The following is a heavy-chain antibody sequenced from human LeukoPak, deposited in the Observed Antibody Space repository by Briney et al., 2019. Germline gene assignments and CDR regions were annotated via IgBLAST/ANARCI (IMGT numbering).Heavy chain of an antibody. CDR2: IYTSGST. CDR1: GGSISSYY. Sequence: PSETLSLTCTVSGGSISSYYWSWIRQPPGKGLEWIGFIYTSGSTNYNPSLKSRVTISVDTSKNQFSLKLSSVTAADTAVYYCARQGSSNPFDYWGQGTLVTVSS. V-gene: IGHV4-4*09. D-gene: IGHD6-6*01. CDR3: ARQGSSNPFDY. J-gene: IGHJ4*02.